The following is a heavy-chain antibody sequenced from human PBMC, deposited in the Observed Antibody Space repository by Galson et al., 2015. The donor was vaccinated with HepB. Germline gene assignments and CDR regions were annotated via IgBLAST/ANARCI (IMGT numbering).Heavy chain of an antibody. J-gene: IGHJ6*02. Sequence: SVKVSCKASGYTFTSYDINWVRQATGQGLEWMGWMNPNSGNTGYAQKFQGRVTMTRNTSISTAYMELSSLRSEDTAVYYCARGPPGEWRRTWGWTYYYYGMDVWGQGTTVTVSS. CDR3: ARGPPGEWRRTWGWTYYYYGMDV. V-gene: IGHV1-8*01. CDR2: MNPNSGNT. D-gene: IGHD3-16*01. CDR1: GYTFTSYD.